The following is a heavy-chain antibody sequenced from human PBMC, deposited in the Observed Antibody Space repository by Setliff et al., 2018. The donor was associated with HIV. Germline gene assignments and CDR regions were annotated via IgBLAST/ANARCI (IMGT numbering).Heavy chain of an antibody. CDR1: GGSISSSSYY. CDR2: IYYSGRT. J-gene: IGHJ4*02. CDR3: ARHDGGGWYVRVLATSFDY. D-gene: IGHD6-19*01. V-gene: IGHV4-39*01. Sequence: SETLSLTCTVSGGSISSSSYYWGWIRQPPGKGLEWIGSIYYSGRTYYNPSLKSRVTISVDTSKNQFSLKLSSVTAADTAVYYCARHDGGGWYVRVLATSFDYWDQGTLVTVSS.